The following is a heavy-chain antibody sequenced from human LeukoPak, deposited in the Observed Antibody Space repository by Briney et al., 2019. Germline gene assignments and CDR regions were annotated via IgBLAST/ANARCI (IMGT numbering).Heavy chain of an antibody. Sequence: SETLPLTCTVSGYFIGSGQYWGWIRQPPGKGLEWIGNIYHSGTSYYNPSLKSRMHLSIDTSKNQFSLNLTSVTATDTALYFCVGAHGSRIIRDCWGQGLLVTVSS. J-gene: IGHJ4*02. CDR1: GYFIGSGQY. CDR3: VGAHGSRIIRDC. V-gene: IGHV4-38-2*02. D-gene: IGHD3-10*01. CDR2: IYHSGTS.